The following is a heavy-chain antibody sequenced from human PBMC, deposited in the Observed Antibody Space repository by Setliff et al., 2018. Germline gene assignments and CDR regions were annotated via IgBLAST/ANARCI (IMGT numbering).Heavy chain of an antibody. J-gene: IGHJ4*02. CDR2: IHYSGSS. CDR1: GDSMRTNY. V-gene: IGHV4-59*08. CDR3: ARRFTVSRGVDCFDL. D-gene: IGHD3-10*01. Sequence: SETLSLTCTASGDSMRTNYWTWIRQSPGKGLEWIGYIHYSGSSTYNPSLKSRVTISVDTSKNQFSLKLTSVTAADTAQYYCARRFTVSRGVDCFDLWGQGAQVTVSS.